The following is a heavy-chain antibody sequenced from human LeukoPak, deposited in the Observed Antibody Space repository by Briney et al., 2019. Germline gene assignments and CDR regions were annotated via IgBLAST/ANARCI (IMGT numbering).Heavy chain of an antibody. Sequence: GGSLRLSCAASGFTFSSYSMNWVRQAPGKGLEWVSSISSSSSYIYYADSVKGRFTISRDNAKNSLYLRMNSLRAEDTAVYYCARDYHDSSGKRWFDPWGQGTLVTVSS. D-gene: IGHD3-22*01. CDR2: ISSSSSYI. CDR1: GFTFSSYS. CDR3: ARDYHDSSGKRWFDP. V-gene: IGHV3-21*01. J-gene: IGHJ5*02.